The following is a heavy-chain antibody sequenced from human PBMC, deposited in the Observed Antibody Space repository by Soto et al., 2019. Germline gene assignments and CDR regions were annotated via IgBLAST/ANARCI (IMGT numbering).Heavy chain of an antibody. CDR2: ISGSFGST. Sequence: GPEVKKPGASARVSCKASGYTFTMYGISWVRQTPGQGLEWMGWISGSFGSTEYAVKFRDRVTMTTDTSTNTAYMKLRSLRSDDSAVYYCGRLPDCSNGNCYGYYFDYWGQGTLVTVSS. CDR1: GYTFTMYG. J-gene: IGHJ4*02. D-gene: IGHD2-2*01. V-gene: IGHV1-18*01. CDR3: GRLPDCSNGNCYGYYFDY.